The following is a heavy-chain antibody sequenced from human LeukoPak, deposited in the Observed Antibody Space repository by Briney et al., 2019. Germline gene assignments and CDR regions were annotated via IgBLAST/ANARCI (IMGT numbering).Heavy chain of an antibody. V-gene: IGHV5-51*01. J-gene: IGHJ4*02. CDR3: ARPSFSSVPWFFDD. D-gene: IGHD6-19*01. Sequence: GESLKISCKGSGYGFTTYWIGWVRQMPGKGLEWMGIIYPGDSDTRYSPSFQGQVTISADKSISTAYLQWSSLKASDTAIYYCARPSFSSVPWFFDDWGQGTLVTVSS. CDR1: GYGFTTYW. CDR2: IYPGDSDT.